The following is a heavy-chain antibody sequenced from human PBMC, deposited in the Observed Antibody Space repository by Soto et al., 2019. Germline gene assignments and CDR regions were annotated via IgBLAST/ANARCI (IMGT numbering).Heavy chain of an antibody. J-gene: IGHJ5*02. D-gene: IGHD5-12*01. CDR3: ARGVFRRDGYNLDFGWFDP. V-gene: IGHV4-4*02. CDR1: GGSISSSNL. CDR2: IYHSGST. Sequence: LETLSLTCAVSGGSISSSNLWSWVRQPPGKGLEWIGEIYHSGSTNYNPSLKSRVTISVDKSKNQFSLKLTSLTAADTAVYYCARGVFRRDGYNLDFGWFDPWGQGTLVTVSS.